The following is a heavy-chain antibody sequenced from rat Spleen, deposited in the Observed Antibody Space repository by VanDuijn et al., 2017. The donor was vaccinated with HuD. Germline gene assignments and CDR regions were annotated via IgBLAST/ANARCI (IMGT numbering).Heavy chain of an antibody. J-gene: IGHJ3*01. CDR3: ARLRTMEFAY. CDR2: ISTGGGNT. V-gene: IGHV5-25*01. D-gene: IGHD1-7*01. CDR1: GFTFSNYY. Sequence: EVQLVESGGGLVQPGRSMKLSCAASGFTFSNYYMAWVRQAPTKGLEWVASISTGGGNTYYRDSVKGRFTISRDNAKSTLYLQMDSLRSEDTATYYCARLRTMEFAYWGQGTLVTVSS.